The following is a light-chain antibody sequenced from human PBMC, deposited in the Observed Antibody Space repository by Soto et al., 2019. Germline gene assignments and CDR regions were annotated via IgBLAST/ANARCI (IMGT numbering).Light chain of an antibody. J-gene: IGKJ1*01. V-gene: IGKV3-20*01. CDR1: QSVNIY. Sequence: EIVLTHSLVTLSLSKGERATLSCRASQSVNIYLAWYQQKPGQAPRLLIFGASSRATGIPDRFSGSGSGTDFTLTISSLEPEDFAVYYCQQYGSPPGTFGQVSKVDIK. CDR3: QQYGSPPGT. CDR2: GAS.